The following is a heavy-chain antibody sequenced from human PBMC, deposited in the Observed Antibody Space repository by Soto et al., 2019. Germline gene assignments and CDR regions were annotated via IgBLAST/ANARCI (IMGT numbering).Heavy chain of an antibody. V-gene: IGHV3-21*01. CDR2: ISSSSSYI. Sequence: EVQLVESGGGLVKPGGSLRLSCAASGFTLSTYSMNWVRQAPGKGLEWVSSISSSSSYIYYADSVKGRFTISRDNAKNSLYLQMNSLRAEDTAVYYCARSISTIEDPGPDYWGQGTLVTVSS. CDR1: GFTLSTYS. D-gene: IGHD3-3*01. CDR3: ARSISTIEDPGPDY. J-gene: IGHJ4*02.